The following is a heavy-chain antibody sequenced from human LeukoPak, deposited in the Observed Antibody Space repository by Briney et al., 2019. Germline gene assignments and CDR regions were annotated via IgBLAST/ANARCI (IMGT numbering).Heavy chain of an antibody. J-gene: IGHJ4*02. Sequence: ASVKVSCKASGYTFTDYYRHWVRQPPGQGLDWMGWINPNSGGTHYAQKFQGRVTMTRDTSINTAHMELSRLKSDDTAVYSCARGWEMATIGGFDYWGQGTLVTVSS. CDR3: ARGWEMATIGGFDY. CDR2: INPNSGGT. D-gene: IGHD5-24*01. V-gene: IGHV1-2*02. CDR1: GYTFTDYY.